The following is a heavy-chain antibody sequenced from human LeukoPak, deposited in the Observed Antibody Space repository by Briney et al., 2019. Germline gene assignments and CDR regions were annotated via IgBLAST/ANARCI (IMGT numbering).Heavy chain of an antibody. Sequence: SETLSLTCTVSGGSISSSSYYWGWIRQPPGKGLEWIGSIYYSESTYYNPSLKSRVTISVDTSKNQFSLKLSSVTAADTAVYYCSSSRTMVRGVTVDYWGQGTLVTVSS. CDR2: IYYSEST. J-gene: IGHJ4*02. CDR3: SSSRTMVRGVTVDY. D-gene: IGHD3-10*01. V-gene: IGHV4-39*01. CDR1: GGSISSSSYY.